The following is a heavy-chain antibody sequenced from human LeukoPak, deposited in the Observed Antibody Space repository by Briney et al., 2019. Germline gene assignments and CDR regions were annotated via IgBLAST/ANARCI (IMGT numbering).Heavy chain of an antibody. J-gene: IGHJ3*02. Sequence: VASVKVSCKASGYTFTGYYMHWVRQAPGQGLEWMGWINPNSGGTNYAQKFQGRVTMTRDTSISTAYMELSRLRSDDTAVYYCGRGGVGEFTMMGVFDIGAKGKMVTVSS. CDR3: GRGGVGEFTMMGVFDI. CDR2: INPNSGGT. CDR1: GYTFTGYY. D-gene: IGHD3-22*01. V-gene: IGHV1-2*02.